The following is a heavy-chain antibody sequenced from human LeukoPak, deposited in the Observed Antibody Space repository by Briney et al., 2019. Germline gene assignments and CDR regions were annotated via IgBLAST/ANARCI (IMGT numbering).Heavy chain of an antibody. J-gene: IGHJ4*02. D-gene: IGHD5-12*01. CDR1: GFTFSTYA. Sequence: PGGSLRLSCAASGFTFSTYAMSWVRQAPGKGLEWVSSISGSGGSTYYADSVKGRFTISRDNSKNTLYLQMNSLRAEDTAVYYCAKANVDIVATTLDYWGQGTLVTVSS. CDR3: AKANVDIVATTLDY. CDR2: ISGSGGST. V-gene: IGHV3-23*01.